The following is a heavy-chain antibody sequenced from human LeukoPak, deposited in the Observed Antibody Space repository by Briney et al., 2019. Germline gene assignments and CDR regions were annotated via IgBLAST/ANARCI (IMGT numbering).Heavy chain of an antibody. J-gene: IGHJ6*02. CDR3: AKDRPCDICKPTDA. Sequence: PGGSLRLTCAASGFTFSSYAMSWVRQAPGKGLEWVSAISGSGGSTYYADSVKGRFIISRDNSKNTVYLQVNSLTAEDTAIYYCAKDRPCDICKPTDAWGQGTTVTVS. CDR1: GFTFSSYA. V-gene: IGHV3-23*01. D-gene: IGHD2-15*01. CDR2: ISGSGGST.